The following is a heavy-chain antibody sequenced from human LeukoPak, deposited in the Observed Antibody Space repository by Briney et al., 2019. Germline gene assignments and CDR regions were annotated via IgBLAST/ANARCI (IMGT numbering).Heavy chain of an antibody. CDR1: EFTVNSNY. CDR2: IYTGGNT. Sequence: GGSLRLSCAASEFTVNSNYMNWVRLAPGKGLEWLSVIYTGGNTFYADSVRGRFTISRDNSKNTVYLQMNSLRAEDTAVYYCARSIASGYSFDYWGQGTLVTVSS. J-gene: IGHJ4*02. V-gene: IGHV3-66*01. D-gene: IGHD3-10*01. CDR3: ARSIASGYSFDY.